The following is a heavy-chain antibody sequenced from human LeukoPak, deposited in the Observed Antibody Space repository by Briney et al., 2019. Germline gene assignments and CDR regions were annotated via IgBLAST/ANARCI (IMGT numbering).Heavy chain of an antibody. CDR2: ISGGGGST. D-gene: IGHD6-13*01. CDR3: AKDPPYSSSWKDAFDI. Sequence: GGSLRLSCAASGFTFSSYAMSWVRQAPGKGLEWVSAISGGGGSTYYADSVKGRFTISRDNSKNTLYLQMNSLRAEDTAVYYCAKDPPYSSSWKDAFDIWGQGTMVTVSS. CDR1: GFTFSSYA. V-gene: IGHV3-23*01. J-gene: IGHJ3*02.